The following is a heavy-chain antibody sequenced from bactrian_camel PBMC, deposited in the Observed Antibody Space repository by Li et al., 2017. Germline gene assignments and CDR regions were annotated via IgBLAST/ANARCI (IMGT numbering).Heavy chain of an antibody. V-gene: IGHV3S6*01. Sequence: HVQLVESGGGSVQAGGSLRLSCAHSGYISSRHCMGLFRQAPGKAREGIAGIRRDGDEYYADSVKGRFTISKDNAKGTLYLQMNSLQPEDTAVYYCAAAYSVVLDFGYWGQGTQVTVS. J-gene: IGHJ6*01. CDR1: GYISSRHC. D-gene: IGHD3*01. CDR2: IRRDGDE. CDR3: AAAYSVVLDFGY.